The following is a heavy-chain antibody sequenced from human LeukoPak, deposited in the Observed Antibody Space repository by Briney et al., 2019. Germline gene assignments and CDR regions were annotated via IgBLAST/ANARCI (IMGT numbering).Heavy chain of an antibody. V-gene: IGHV3-74*01. CDR3: ARVRSPRYFDY. CDR1: GFTFSNYW. CDR2: IKSDGSST. Sequence: PGGSLRLSCAASGFTFSNYWMHWVRQAPGKGLVWVSRIKSDGSSTSYADSVKGRFTISRDNAKNTLYLQMNSLRAEDTAVYYCARVRSPRYFDYWGQGTLVTVSS. J-gene: IGHJ4*02.